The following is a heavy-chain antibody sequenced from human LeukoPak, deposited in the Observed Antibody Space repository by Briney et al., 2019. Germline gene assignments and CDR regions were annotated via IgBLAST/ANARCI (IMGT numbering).Heavy chain of an antibody. V-gene: IGHV4-59*01. CDR3: ARTNTYYYYGMDV. D-gene: IGHD1/OR15-1a*01. CDR2: IYYSGST. CDR1: GGSISSYY. J-gene: IGHJ6*02. Sequence: SETLSLTCTVSGGSISSYYWSWIRQPPGKGLEWIGYIYYSGSTNYNPSLKSRVTISVDTSKNQFSLKLSSVTAADTAVYYCARTNTYYYYGMDVWGQGTMVTVSS.